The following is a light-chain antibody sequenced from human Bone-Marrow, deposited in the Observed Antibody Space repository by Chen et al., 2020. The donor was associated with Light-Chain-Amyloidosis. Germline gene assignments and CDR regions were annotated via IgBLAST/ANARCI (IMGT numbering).Light chain of an antibody. V-gene: IGLV2-14*03. CDR1: SSDVGAYNY. J-gene: IGLJ1*01. CDR3: SSYTGSSTLYV. CDR2: GVS. Sequence: QSALTQPASVSGSPGQSIPISCPGTSSDVGAYNYVSWFQHHPGKAPTLMIYGVSNRPSGVSNRFSGSKSGNTASLTISGLQAEDEADYYCSSYTGSSTLYVFGTGTKVTVL.